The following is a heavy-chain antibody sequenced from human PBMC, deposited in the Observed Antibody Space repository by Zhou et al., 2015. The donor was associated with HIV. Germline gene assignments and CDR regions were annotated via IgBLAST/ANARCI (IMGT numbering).Heavy chain of an antibody. J-gene: IGHJ4*02. CDR2: ISYDGSNK. D-gene: IGHD4-17*01. V-gene: IGHV3-30*18. CDR3: AKGGAMTTVTTIFDY. CDR1: GFTFSSYG. Sequence: QVQLVESGGGVVQPGRSLRLSCAASGFTFSSYGMHWVRQAPGKGLEWVAVISYDGSNKYYADSVKGRFTISRDNSKKTLYLQMNSLRAEDTALYYCAKGGAMTTVTTIFDYWGQGTLVTVSS.